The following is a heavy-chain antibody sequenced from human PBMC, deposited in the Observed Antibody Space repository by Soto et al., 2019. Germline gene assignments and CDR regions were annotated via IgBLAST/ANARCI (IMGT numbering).Heavy chain of an antibody. Sequence: GGSLRLSCAASGFTFSSYGMHWVRQAPGKGLEWVAVIWYDGSNKYYADSVKGRFTISRDNSKNTLYLQMNSLTAEDAAVYYCARGEFYGSGSYYFDYWGQGTLVTVSS. CDR3: ARGEFYGSGSYYFDY. CDR1: GFTFSSYG. D-gene: IGHD3-10*01. J-gene: IGHJ4*02. CDR2: IWYDGSNK. V-gene: IGHV3-33*08.